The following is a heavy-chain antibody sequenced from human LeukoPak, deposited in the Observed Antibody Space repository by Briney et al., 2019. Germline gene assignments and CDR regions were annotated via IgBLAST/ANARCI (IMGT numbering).Heavy chain of an antibody. CDR1: GYTFSNYG. J-gene: IGHJ4*01. D-gene: IGHD1-1*01. CDR3: ARDNDKVVDH. Sequence: ASVTVSCTTSGYTFSNYGISWVRQAPGQGLEWMGWITAYNGNRLYAQKFQGRITLTTDTSTSTSYMELRSLEYDDTAIYYCARDNDKVVDHWGQGTLVTVSS. CDR2: ITAYNGNR. V-gene: IGHV1-18*01.